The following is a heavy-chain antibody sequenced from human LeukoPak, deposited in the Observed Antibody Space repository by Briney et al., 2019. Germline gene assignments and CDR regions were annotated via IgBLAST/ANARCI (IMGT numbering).Heavy chain of an antibody. D-gene: IGHD6-13*01. V-gene: IGHV1-69*10. CDR2: IIPILGTA. J-gene: IGHJ3*02. CDR3: ATGGLAAAGLFSLWVGAFDI. CDR1: GYTFTSYG. Sequence: SVKVSCKASGYTFTSYGISWLRQPPGQGLKWMRGIIPILGTANYAQKFQGRVTMTEDTSTETAYMELSSLRSEDTAVYYCATGGLAAAGLFSLWVGAFDIWGQGTMVTVSS.